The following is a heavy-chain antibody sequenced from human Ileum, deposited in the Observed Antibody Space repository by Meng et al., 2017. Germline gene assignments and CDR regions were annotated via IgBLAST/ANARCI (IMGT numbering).Heavy chain of an antibody. D-gene: IGHD3-10*01. CDR2: IYWADDK. Sequence: CKYPGPSVVELKKPRTLDVTSCQSSLNTCGVGVSCSVRHPGKPLEWRALIYWADDKNTSSAQKSRLTITKTTSKNQVVLTMANMDPVYTATYYCEFTNGSGGAYFDSWGQGTLVTVSS. CDR3: EFTNGSGGAYFDS. CDR1: QSSLNTCGVG. V-gene: IGHV2-5*02. J-gene: IGHJ4*02.